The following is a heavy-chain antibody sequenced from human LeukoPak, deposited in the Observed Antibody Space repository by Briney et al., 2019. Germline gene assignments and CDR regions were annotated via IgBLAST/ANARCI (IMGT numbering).Heavy chain of an antibody. Sequence: SETLSLTYAVSGGSISSSNWWSWVRQPPGKGLERIGEIYHSGSTNYNPSFKSRVTISVDKSKNQFSLKLSSVTAADTAVYYCARLKTRIAAAGTFDPWGQGTLVTVSS. V-gene: IGHV4-4*02. CDR3: ARLKTRIAAAGTFDP. CDR2: IYHSGST. J-gene: IGHJ5*02. D-gene: IGHD6-13*01. CDR1: GGSISSSNW.